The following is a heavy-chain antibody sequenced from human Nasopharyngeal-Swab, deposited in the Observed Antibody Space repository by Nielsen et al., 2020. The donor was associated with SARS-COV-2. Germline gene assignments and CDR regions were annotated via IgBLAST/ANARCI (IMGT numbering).Heavy chain of an antibody. J-gene: IGHJ4*02. CDR2: ISGSGGST. CDR1: GFTVSDYA. CDR3: AMGSSSWLTPFDY. V-gene: IGHV3-23*01. Sequence: GGSLRLSCAASGFTVSDYAMSWVRQAPGKGLEWVSTISGSGGSTYYADSVKGRFTISRDSSKNTLYLQMNSLRAEDTAVYYCAMGSSSWLTPFDYWGQGTLVTVSS. D-gene: IGHD6-13*01.